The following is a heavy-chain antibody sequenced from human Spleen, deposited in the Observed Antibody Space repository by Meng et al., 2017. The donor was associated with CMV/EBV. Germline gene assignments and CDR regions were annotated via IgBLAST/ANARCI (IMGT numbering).Heavy chain of an antibody. Sequence: GESLKISCAASGFTFSSYAMSWVRQAPGKGLEWVAVISYDGSNKYYADSVKGRFTISRDNSKNTLYLQMNSLRAEDTAVYYCARDKKHGHPGSQYYYYYGMDVWGQGTTVTVSS. J-gene: IGHJ6*02. CDR1: GFTFSSYA. D-gene: IGHD2/OR15-2a*01. CDR3: ARDKKHGHPGSQYYYYYGMDV. CDR2: ISYDGSNK. V-gene: IGHV3-30*04.